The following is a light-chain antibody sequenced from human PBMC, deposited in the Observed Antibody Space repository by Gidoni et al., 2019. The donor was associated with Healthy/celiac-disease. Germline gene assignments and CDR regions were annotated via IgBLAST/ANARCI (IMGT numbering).Light chain of an antibody. J-gene: IGKJ1*01. Sequence: ASISCRSSQSLLHSNGYNYLDWYLQKPGQSPQLLIYLGSNRASGVPDRFSGSGSGTDFTLKISRVEAEDVGVYYCMHALQTPATFGQGTKVEIK. CDR1: QSLLHSNGYNY. CDR2: LGS. V-gene: IGKV2-28*01. CDR3: MHALQTPAT.